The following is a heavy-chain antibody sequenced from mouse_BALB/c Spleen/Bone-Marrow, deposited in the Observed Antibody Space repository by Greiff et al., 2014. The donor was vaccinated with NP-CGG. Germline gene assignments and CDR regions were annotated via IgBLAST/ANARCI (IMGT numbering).Heavy chain of an antibody. Sequence: QVQLQQSGAELVRPGSSVKISCKASGYAFSSFWMNWVKQRPGQGLEWIGQIYPGDGETNYNGKFKGKATLTADKSSSTAYMQLRSLAAEASAVYFCARNDYEPDDWGQGTTPTVSS. J-gene: IGHJ2*01. CDR2: IYPGDGET. V-gene: IGHV1-80*01. CDR1: GYAFSSFW. D-gene: IGHD2-4*01. CDR3: ARNDYEPDD.